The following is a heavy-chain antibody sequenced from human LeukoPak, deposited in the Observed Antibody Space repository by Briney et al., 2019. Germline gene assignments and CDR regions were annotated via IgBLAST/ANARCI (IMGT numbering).Heavy chain of an antibody. CDR3: AKEQKDSSSWYSCWFDP. V-gene: IGHV3-23*01. J-gene: IGHJ5*02. CDR2: ISGSGGST. CDR1: GLTFSSYA. Sequence: PGGPLTLFCAPSGLTFSSYAMSGVRQAPGKGLAWVSAISGSGGSTYYADTVKSRFNISRDNAKTTLYLQMNSLRAEDTAVYYCAKEQKDSSSWYSCWFDPWGQGTLVTVSS. D-gene: IGHD6-13*01.